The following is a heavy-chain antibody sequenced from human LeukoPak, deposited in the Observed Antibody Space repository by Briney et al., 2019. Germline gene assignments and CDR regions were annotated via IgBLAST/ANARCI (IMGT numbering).Heavy chain of an antibody. J-gene: IGHJ4*02. CDR3: ARGKRLAFTIFGVVIMWDY. CDR1: GYTFTGYY. V-gene: IGHV1-2*06. CDR2: INPNSGGT. Sequence: ASVKVSCKASGYTFTGYYMHWVRQAPGQGLEWMGRINPNSGGTNYAQKFQGRVTMTRDTSISTAYMELSRLRSDDTAVYYCARGKRLAFTIFGVVIMWDYWGQGTLVTVSS. D-gene: IGHD3-3*01.